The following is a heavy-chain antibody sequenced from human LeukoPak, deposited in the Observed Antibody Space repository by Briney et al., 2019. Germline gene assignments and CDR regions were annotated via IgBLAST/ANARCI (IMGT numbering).Heavy chain of an antibody. CDR1: GFTFSSYG. CDR3: AKDGYYDILTGYNYYYYMDV. V-gene: IGHV3-33*06. D-gene: IGHD3-9*01. CDR2: IWYDGSNK. J-gene: IGHJ6*03. Sequence: GRSLRLSCAASGFTFSSYGMHWVRQAPGKGLEWVAVIWYDGSNKYYADSVKGRFTISRDNSKNTLYLQMNSLRAEDTAVYYCAKDGYYDILTGYNYYYYMDVLGKGTTVTVSS.